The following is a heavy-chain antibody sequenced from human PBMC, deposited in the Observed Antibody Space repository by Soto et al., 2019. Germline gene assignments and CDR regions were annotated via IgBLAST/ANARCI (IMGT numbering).Heavy chain of an antibody. V-gene: IGHV3-33*01. CDR3: ARGPATTVVTGSFVVDY. D-gene: IGHD4-17*01. Sequence: GVSLRLSCAASGFTFSSYGMHWVRQTPGKGLEWVAVIWYDGSNKYYADSVKGRFTTSRDNSKKTLYLQMNSLRAEDTAVYYCARGPATTVVTGSFVVDYWGQGTLVTVSS. CDR2: IWYDGSNK. J-gene: IGHJ4*02. CDR1: GFTFSSYG.